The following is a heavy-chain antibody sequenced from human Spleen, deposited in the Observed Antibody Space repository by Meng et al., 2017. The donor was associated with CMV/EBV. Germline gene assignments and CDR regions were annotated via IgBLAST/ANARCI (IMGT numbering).Heavy chain of an antibody. CDR3: ARDPLTGTASHYYYGMDV. J-gene: IGHJ6*02. D-gene: IGHD1-20*01. CDR1: GFTFKTYA. CDR2: TAYDGSNS. V-gene: IGHV3-30*03. Sequence: GGSLRLSCAASGFTFKTYAMHWVRQAPGKGLEWVAVTAYDGSNSFYADSVKGRFTISRDNSKNTLYLQMNSLRAEDTAVYYCARDPLTGTASHYYYGMDVWGQGTTVTVSS.